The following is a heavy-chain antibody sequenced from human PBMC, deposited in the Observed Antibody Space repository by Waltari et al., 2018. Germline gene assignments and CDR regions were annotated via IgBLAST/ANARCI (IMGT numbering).Heavy chain of an antibody. CDR3: AKVGVTIFGVVPDAFDI. D-gene: IGHD3-3*01. V-gene: IGHV1-24*01. CDR2: VDPEDGET. CDR1: GYTLTELS. J-gene: IGHJ3*02. Sequence: QVQLVQSGAEVKKPGASVKVSCKVSGYTLTELSMHWVRQAPGKGLDWMGGVDPEDGETSYAQKFQGRGTMTEDTSTDTAYMELSSLRSEDTAVYYCAKVGVTIFGVVPDAFDIWGQGTMVTVSS.